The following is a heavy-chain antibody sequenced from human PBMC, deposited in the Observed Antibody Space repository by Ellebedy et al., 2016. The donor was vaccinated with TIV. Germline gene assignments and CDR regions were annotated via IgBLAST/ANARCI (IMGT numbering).Heavy chain of an antibody. D-gene: IGHD1-14*01. Sequence: SGPTLVKPTQTLTLTCTFSGFSLSFSGVGVGWIRQPPGKALEWLALIFWDDDKRYNPSLKTRLTITKDTSKKQVVLTMTNMDPVDTATYYCAQWDQPGSFDYWGQGTLVTVSS. V-gene: IGHV2-5*02. CDR2: IFWDDDK. J-gene: IGHJ4*02. CDR1: GFSLSFSGVG. CDR3: AQWDQPGSFDY.